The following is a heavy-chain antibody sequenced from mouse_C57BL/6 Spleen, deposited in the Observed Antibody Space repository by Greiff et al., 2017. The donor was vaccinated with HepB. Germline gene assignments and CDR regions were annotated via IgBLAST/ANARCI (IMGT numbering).Heavy chain of an antibody. Sequence: EVKVVESGGGLVKPGGSLKLSCAASGFTFSDYGMHWVRQAPEKGLEWVAYISSGSSTSYYADTVKGRFTISIDNAKNTLFLQMTSLRSEDTAMYYCARLNSNYYAMDYWGQGTSVTVSS. D-gene: IGHD2-5*01. CDR1: GFTFSDYG. CDR2: ISSGSSTS. V-gene: IGHV5-17*01. J-gene: IGHJ4*01. CDR3: ARLNSNYYAMDY.